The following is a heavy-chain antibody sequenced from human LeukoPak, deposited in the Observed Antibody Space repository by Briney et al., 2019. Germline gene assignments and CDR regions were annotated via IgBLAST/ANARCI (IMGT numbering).Heavy chain of an antibody. V-gene: IGHV5-51*01. CDR3: ARQAYYDILTGYHNVRFDP. CDR1: GYSFTSYW. Sequence: GESLKISCKGSGYSFTSYWIGWVRQMPGKGLEWMGIFYPGDSDTRYSPSFQGQVTISADKSISTAYLQWSSLKASDTAMYYCARQAYYDILTGYHNVRFDPWGQGTLVTVSS. CDR2: FYPGDSDT. J-gene: IGHJ5*02. D-gene: IGHD3-9*01.